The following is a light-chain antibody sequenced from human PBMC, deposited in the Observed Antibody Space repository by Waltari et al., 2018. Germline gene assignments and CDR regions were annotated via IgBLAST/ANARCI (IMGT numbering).Light chain of an antibody. J-gene: IGKJ1*01. Sequence: EIVLTQSPGTLSLSPGETATLSCRASQSVSRTLAWYQQTPGQAPSLLIYAASTRAPGIPDRFSGSGSGTDFSLTISRLEPEDFAVYYCQHYVRLPATFGQGTKVEIK. V-gene: IGKV3-20*01. CDR2: AAS. CDR1: QSVSRT. CDR3: QHYVRLPAT.